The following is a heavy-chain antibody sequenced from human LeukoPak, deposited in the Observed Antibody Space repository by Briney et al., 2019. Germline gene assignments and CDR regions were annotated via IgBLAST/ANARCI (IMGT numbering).Heavy chain of an antibody. CDR2: IDNDGGST. Sequence: GGSLRLSCAASGFTFSSYWMHWVRQAPGKGLVWVSRIDNDGGSTTYADSVKGRFTISRDNAKNTLYLQMNSVRAEDTAVYYCARSSFPYYFDYWGQGTLVTV. V-gene: IGHV3-74*01. CDR3: ARSSFPYYFDY. CDR1: GFTFSSYW. D-gene: IGHD3-16*01. J-gene: IGHJ4*02.